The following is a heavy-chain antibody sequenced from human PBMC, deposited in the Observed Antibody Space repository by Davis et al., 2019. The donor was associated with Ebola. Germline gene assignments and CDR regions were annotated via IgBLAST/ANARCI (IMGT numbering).Heavy chain of an antibody. CDR2: IKQDGSDK. D-gene: IGHD6-19*01. Sequence: PGGSLRLSCAASGFTFRSYSMSWVRQAPGKGLEWVPNIKQDGSDKYYVDSVKGRFTISRDNAKNSLYLQINSLRVEDTAVYYCATGGEVSGWGEFVDYWGQGVLVTVTS. J-gene: IGHJ4*02. V-gene: IGHV3-7*01. CDR1: GFTFRSYS. CDR3: ATGGEVSGWGEFVDY.